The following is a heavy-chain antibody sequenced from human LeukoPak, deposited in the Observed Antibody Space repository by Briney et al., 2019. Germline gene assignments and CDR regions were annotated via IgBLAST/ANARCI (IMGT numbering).Heavy chain of an antibody. CDR1: GYTFTSYA. Sequence: ASVKVSCKASGYTFTSYAMHWVRQAPGQRLEWMGWINAGNGNTKYSQKFQGRVTITRDTSASTAYMELSSLRSEDTAVYYCARGRSIAVAGTLSYWGQGTLVTVSS. CDR2: INAGNGNT. CDR3: ARGRSIAVAGTLSY. J-gene: IGHJ4*02. V-gene: IGHV1-3*01. D-gene: IGHD6-19*01.